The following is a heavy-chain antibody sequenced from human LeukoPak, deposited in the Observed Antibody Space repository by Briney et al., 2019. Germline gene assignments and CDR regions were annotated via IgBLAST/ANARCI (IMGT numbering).Heavy chain of an antibody. V-gene: IGHV1-2*02. D-gene: IGHD4-11*01. CDR1: GHTFTDYY. CDR2: INPDSGET. J-gene: IGHJ4*02. Sequence: ASVKVSCKTSGHTFTDYYIHWVRQAPGQGLEWMGWINPDSGETKSAKKFQGKVTMTGDTSISTAYMELSRVTSDDTAVYYCARDRDYSKTERGFDYWGQGTLVTVS. CDR3: ARDRDYSKTERGFDY.